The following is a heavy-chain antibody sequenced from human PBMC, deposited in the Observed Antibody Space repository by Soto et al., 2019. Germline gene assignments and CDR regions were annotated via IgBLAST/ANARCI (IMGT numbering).Heavy chain of an antibody. Sequence: QVTLKESGPVLVKPTETLTLTCTVSGFSLSNARMGVSWIRQPPGKALEWLAHIFSNDEKSYSTSLKSRLTTSKNASKSQAVLTMTNMDPVDTATYYCARPTYDDVWGSYRYRAFDYWGQGTLVTVS. J-gene: IGHJ4*02. V-gene: IGHV2-26*01. CDR1: GFSLSNARMG. D-gene: IGHD3-16*02. CDR3: ARPTYDDVWGSYRYRAFDY. CDR2: IFSNDEK.